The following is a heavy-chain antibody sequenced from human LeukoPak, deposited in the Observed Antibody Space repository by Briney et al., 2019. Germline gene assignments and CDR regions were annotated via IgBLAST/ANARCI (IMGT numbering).Heavy chain of an antibody. Sequence: PGGSLRLSCAASGFTFSSYWMRWVRQAPGEGLEWVANIKQDGSEKYYVDSVKGRFTISRDNAKNSLYLQMNSLRAEDTAVYYCAKSDYYDSSGHPSSFEYWGQGTLVTVSS. V-gene: IGHV3-7*03. J-gene: IGHJ4*02. CDR3: AKSDYYDSSGHPSSFEY. D-gene: IGHD3-22*01. CDR2: IKQDGSEK. CDR1: GFTFSSYW.